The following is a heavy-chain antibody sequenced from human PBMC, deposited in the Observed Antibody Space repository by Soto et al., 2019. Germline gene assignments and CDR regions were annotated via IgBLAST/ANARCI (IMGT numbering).Heavy chain of an antibody. D-gene: IGHD3-10*01. CDR2: ISGSGGST. J-gene: IGHJ6*02. CDR3: AKVNRYYGSGSYTYGMDV. CDR1: GFTFSSYA. V-gene: IGHV3-23*01. Sequence: PGGSLRLSCAASGFTFSSYAMSWVRQAPGKGLEWVSAISGSGGSTYYADSVKGRFTISRDNSKNTLYLQMNSLRAEDTAVYYCAKVNRYYGSGSYTYGMDVWGQGTTVTVSS.